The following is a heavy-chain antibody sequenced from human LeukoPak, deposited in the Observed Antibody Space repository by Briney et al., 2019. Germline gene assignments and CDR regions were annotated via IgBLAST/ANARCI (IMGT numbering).Heavy chain of an antibody. D-gene: IGHD4-17*01. CDR1: GFTFSSYS. Sequence: GGSLRLSCAASGFTFSSYSMNWVRQAPGKGLEWVSSISSSSSYIYYADSVKGRFTISRDNAKNSPYLQMNSLRAEDTAVYYCARGFTVTPDYWGQGTLVTVSS. J-gene: IGHJ4*02. CDR3: ARGFTVTPDY. V-gene: IGHV3-21*01. CDR2: ISSSSSYI.